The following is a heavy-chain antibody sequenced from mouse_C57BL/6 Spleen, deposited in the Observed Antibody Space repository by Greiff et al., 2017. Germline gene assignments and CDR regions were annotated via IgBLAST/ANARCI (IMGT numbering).Heavy chain of an antibody. J-gene: IGHJ2*01. CDR2: INPSTGGT. D-gene: IGHD1-1*01. CDR3: ARKTTVVDFDY. Sequence: VQLKESGPELVKPGASVKISCKASGYSFTGYYMHWVKQSSEKSLEWIGEINPSTGGTSYNQKFKGKATLTVDKSSSTAYMQLKSLTSEDSAVYYCARKTTVVDFDYWGQGTTLTVSS. CDR1: GYSFTGYY. V-gene: IGHV1-43*01.